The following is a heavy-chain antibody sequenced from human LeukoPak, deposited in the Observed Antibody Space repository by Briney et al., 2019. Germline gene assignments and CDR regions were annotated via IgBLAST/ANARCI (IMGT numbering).Heavy chain of an antibody. J-gene: IGHJ5*02. D-gene: IGHD2-2*01. Sequence: ASVKVSCKASGGTFSSYAISWVRQAPGQGLEWMGRIIPIFGIANYAQKFQGRVTITADKSTSTAYMELSSLRSEDTAVYYCARAIVVVPAAIDSWFDPWGQGTLVTVSS. CDR1: GGTFSSYA. CDR3: ARAIVVVPAAIDSWFDP. V-gene: IGHV1-69*04. CDR2: IIPIFGIA.